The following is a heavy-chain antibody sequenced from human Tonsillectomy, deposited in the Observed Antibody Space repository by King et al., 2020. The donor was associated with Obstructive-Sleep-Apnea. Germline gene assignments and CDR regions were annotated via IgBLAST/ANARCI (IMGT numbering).Heavy chain of an antibody. CDR3: ARDGDTAMAYYFDY. Sequence: LQLQESGPGLVKPSETLSLTCTVSGGSISSSSYYWGWIRQPPGKGLEWIGSIYYSVSTYYNPSLKSRVTISVDTSKNQFSLKLSSVTAADTAGYYCARDGDTAMAYYFDYWGQGTLVTVSS. D-gene: IGHD5-18*01. CDR2: IYYSVST. J-gene: IGHJ4*02. V-gene: IGHV4-39*07. CDR1: GGSISSSSYY.